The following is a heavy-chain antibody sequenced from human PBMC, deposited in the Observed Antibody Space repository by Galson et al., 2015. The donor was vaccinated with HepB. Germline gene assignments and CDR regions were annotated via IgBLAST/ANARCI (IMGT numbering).Heavy chain of an antibody. CDR2: ISGSGGST. D-gene: IGHD3-22*01. V-gene: IGHV3-23*01. Sequence: LRLSCAASGFTFSNSAMSWVRQAPGKGLEWVSDISGSGGSTYYADSVKGRFTVSRDNSKNTLYLQMNSLRVDDTAVYYCAKDFGDTGGYWGGDYWGQGTLVTVSS. CDR3: AKDFGDTGGYWGGDY. J-gene: IGHJ4*02. CDR1: GFTFSNSA.